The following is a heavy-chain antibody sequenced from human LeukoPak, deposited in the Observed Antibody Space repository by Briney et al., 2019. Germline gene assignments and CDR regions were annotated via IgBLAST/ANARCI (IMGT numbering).Heavy chain of an antibody. CDR2: INHSGST. J-gene: IGHJ6*03. CDR1: GGSFSGYY. Sequence: PSETLSLTCAVYGGSFSGYYWSWIRQPPGKGLEWIGEINHSGSTNYNPSLKSRVTISVDTSKNQFSLKLSSVTAADTAVYYCARTTRNIVVVVADSYYYYYMDVWGKGTTVTVSS. V-gene: IGHV4-34*01. CDR3: ARTTRNIVVVVADSYYYYYMDV. D-gene: IGHD2-15*01.